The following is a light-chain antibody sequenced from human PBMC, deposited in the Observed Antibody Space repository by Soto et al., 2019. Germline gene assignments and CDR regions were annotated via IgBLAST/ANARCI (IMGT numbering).Light chain of an antibody. J-gene: IGKJ4*01. V-gene: IGKV1-39*01. CDR2: AAS. Sequence: DIQMTQSPSSLSTSVGDRVTITCRASQGISTFLNWYQQKPGKAPRLLIYAASRLQSGVPARFSGSAAETDFTLTITSLQPEDFGIYYCQQSYATVRTFGGGTKVEIK. CDR3: QQSYATVRT. CDR1: QGISTF.